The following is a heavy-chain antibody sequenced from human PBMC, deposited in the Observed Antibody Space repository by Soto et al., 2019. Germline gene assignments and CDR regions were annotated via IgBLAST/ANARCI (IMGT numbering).Heavy chain of an antibody. CDR3: ARSLGSYNNWFDP. Sequence: QVQLVQSGAEVKKPGSSVKVSCKASGGTFSSYTISWVRQAPGQGLEWMGWIIPILGIANYAQKFQGRVTITADKSTSTAYMELSSLRSEDTAVYYCARSLGSYNNWFDPWGQGTLVTVSS. D-gene: IGHD1-26*01. J-gene: IGHJ5*02. CDR1: GGTFSSYT. CDR2: IIPILGIA. V-gene: IGHV1-69*02.